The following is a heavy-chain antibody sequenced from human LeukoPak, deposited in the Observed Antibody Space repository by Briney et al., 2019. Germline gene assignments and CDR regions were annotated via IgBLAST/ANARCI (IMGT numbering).Heavy chain of an antibody. CDR3: ARDRGWTLYYFDY. J-gene: IGHJ4*02. V-gene: IGHV1-2*02. CDR2: INPNTGGT. Sequence: GASVKVSCRASGYTFTAYYMHWVRQAPGQGLEWMGWINPNTGGTNYAQKFQGRVTMTRDTSISTAYMELSRLRSDDTAVYYCARDRGWTLYYFDYWGQGTLVTVSS. CDR1: GYTFTAYY. D-gene: IGHD3-10*01.